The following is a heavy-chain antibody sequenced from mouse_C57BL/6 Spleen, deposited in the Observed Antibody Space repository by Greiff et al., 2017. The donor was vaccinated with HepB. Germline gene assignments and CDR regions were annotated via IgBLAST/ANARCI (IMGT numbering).Heavy chain of an antibody. D-gene: IGHD1-1*01. J-gene: IGHJ3*01. CDR3: ASALYYYGSSPFAY. V-gene: IGHV2-6*01. Sequence: VKLQESGPGLVAPSQSLSITCTVSGFSLTSYGVDWVRQSPGKGLEWLGVIWGVGSTNYNSALKSRLSISKDNSKSQVFLKMNSLQTDDTAMYYCASALYYYGSSPFAYWGQGTLVTVSA. CDR2: IWGVGST. CDR1: GFSLTSYG.